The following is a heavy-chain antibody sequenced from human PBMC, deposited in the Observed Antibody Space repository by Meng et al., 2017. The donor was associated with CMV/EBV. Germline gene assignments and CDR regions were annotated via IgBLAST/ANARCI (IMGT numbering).Heavy chain of an antibody. Sequence: SVKVSCKASGGTFSSYAISWVRQAPGQGLEWMGGIIPIFGTANYAQKFQGRVTITTDESTSTAYMELSSLRSEDTAVYYCAGDGTDCSSTSCRIDYYYGMDVWGQGTTVTVSS. J-gene: IGHJ6*02. CDR1: GGTFSSYA. D-gene: IGHD2-2*01. V-gene: IGHV1-69*05. CDR2: IIPIFGTA. CDR3: AGDGTDCSSTSCRIDYYYGMDV.